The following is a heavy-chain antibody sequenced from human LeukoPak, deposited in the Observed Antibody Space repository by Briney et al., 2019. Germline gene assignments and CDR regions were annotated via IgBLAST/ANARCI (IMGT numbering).Heavy chain of an antibody. CDR3: ARDRLGDGYIREFDS. J-gene: IGHJ4*02. D-gene: IGHD5-24*01. CDR2: IKQDGSEK. CDR1: GFTFSSYW. Sequence: GSLRLSCAASGFTFSSYWMSWVRQAPGKGLEWVANIKQDGSEKYYVDSVKGRFTISRDNAKNSLYLQMNSLRAEDTAVYYCARDRLGDGYIREFDSWGQGTLVIVSS. V-gene: IGHV3-7*01.